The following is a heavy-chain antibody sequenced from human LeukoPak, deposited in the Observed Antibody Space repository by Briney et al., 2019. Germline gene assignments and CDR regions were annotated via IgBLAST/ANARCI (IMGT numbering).Heavy chain of an antibody. Sequence: ASVKVSCKASGYSFTSNYIHWVRQAPGQGLEWMGMIYPRDGSTSYAQTFQGRVTVTGDTSTSTVHMELSGLRSEDTAVYYCARDQEAFDYWGQGTLVTVSS. CDR2: IYPRDGST. CDR3: ARDQEAFDY. V-gene: IGHV1-46*01. J-gene: IGHJ4*02. CDR1: GYSFTSNY.